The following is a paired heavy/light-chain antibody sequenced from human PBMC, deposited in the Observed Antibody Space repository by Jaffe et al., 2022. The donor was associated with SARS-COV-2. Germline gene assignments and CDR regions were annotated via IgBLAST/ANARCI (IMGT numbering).Light chain of an antibody. CDR2: DDS. J-gene: IGLJ1*01. CDR3: QVWDSSSDHYV. Sequence: SYVLTQPPSVSVAPGQTARITCGGNNIGSKSVHWYQQKPGQAPVLVVYDDSDRPSGIPERFSGSNSGNTATLTISRVEAGDEADYYCQVWDSSSDHYVFGTGTKVTVL. CDR1: NIGSKS. V-gene: IGLV3-21*02.
Heavy chain of an antibody. V-gene: IGHV3-48*03. J-gene: IGHJ6*02. CDR2: ISSSGSTI. CDR3: ARGYVDTAMGAVPYYYYGMDV. D-gene: IGHD5-18*01. Sequence: EVQLVESGGGLVQPGGSLRLSCAASGFTFSSYEMNWVRQAPGKGLEWVSYISSSGSTIYYADSVKGRFTISRDNAKNSLYLQMNSLRAEDTAVYYCARGYVDTAMGAVPYYYYGMDVWGQGTTVTVSS. CDR1: GFTFSSYE.